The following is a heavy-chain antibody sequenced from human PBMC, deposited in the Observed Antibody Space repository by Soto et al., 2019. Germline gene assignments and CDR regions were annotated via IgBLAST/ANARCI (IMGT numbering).Heavy chain of an antibody. CDR1: GFTFSSYV. CDR3: ARDSMFSGYVNWYFDL. D-gene: IGHD3-22*01. CDR2: MSYDGSRR. J-gene: IGHJ2*01. Sequence: QVQLVESGGGVVQPGRSLRLSCAASGFTFSSYVMHWVRQAPGKGLEWVALMSYDGSRRYYAESVKGRFTISRDNSKNTLFLQMNSLRTDDTAIYYCARDSMFSGYVNWYFDLWGRGTLATVSS. V-gene: IGHV3-30-3*01.